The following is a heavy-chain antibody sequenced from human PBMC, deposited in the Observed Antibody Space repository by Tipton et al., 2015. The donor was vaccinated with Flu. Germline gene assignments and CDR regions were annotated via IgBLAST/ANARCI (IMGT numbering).Heavy chain of an antibody. CDR1: GVTFSSYW. CDR3: ASNTGAWFDY. V-gene: IGHV3-7*01. Sequence: SLRLSCAASGVTFSSYWMSWVRQAPGKGLEWVAKIKHDGSEKYHVDSVKGRFTISRDNAKNSLYLQMNSLRAEDTAVYYCASNTGAWFDYWGQGTLVTVSS. J-gene: IGHJ4*02. D-gene: IGHD2/OR15-2a*01. CDR2: IKHDGSEK.